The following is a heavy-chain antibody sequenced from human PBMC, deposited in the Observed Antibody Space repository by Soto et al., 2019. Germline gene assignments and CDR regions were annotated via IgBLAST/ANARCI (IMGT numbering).Heavy chain of an antibody. CDR3: ARESHDILTGPPWVWYFDL. D-gene: IGHD3-9*01. V-gene: IGHV4-34*01. CDR2: INDRGSI. Sequence: QVQLQQWGAGPLRPLENLSLTCGVSGGSFSGYYWAWIRQSPGKGLEWIGEINDRGSINYNPSLKSRVSISVDTSKNHYSLNLRSVTAADTAVYYCARESHDILTGPPWVWYFDLWGRGTLVTVSS. J-gene: IGHJ2*01. CDR1: GGSFSGYY.